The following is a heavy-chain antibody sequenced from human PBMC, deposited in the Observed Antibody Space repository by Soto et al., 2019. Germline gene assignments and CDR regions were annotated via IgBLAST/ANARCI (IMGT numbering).Heavy chain of an antibody. CDR1: GFSFGVSGVG. D-gene: IGHD2-21*01. V-gene: IGHV2-5*01. CDR2: VFWNDDK. CDR3: ARAYTYDFEH. J-gene: IGHJ4*02. Sequence: QITLKESGPTLVKPTQTLTLTCTFSGFSFGVSGVGVGWIRQPPGRALEWLGLVFWNDDKRYSPSLESRLTLTKDTSNNRVVLTVTNLDPGDTGTYYCARAYTYDFEHWGQGTLVTVSS.